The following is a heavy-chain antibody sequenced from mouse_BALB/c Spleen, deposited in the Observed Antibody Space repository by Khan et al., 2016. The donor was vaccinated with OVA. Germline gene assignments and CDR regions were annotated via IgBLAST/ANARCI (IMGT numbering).Heavy chain of an antibody. J-gene: IGHJ3*01. V-gene: IGHV1S136*01. Sequence: VQLKESGPELVKPGASVKMSCKASGYSFTNYIIHWVKQEPGQGLEWIGYINTHKDGAKYNEKFKGKATLTSEKSYRIAYMELSGLTSEYSAVYYCARYSGRTFWFAYWGPVTLVTVSS. CDR1: GYSFTNYI. CDR3: ARYSGRTFWFAY. CDR2: INTHKDGA. D-gene: IGHD3-1*01.